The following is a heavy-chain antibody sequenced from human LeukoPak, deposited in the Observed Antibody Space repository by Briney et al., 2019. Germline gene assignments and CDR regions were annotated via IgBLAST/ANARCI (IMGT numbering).Heavy chain of an antibody. CDR2: IYYSGST. V-gene: IGHV4-59*01. CDR1: GGSIRSYY. CDR3: ARGPSQSSYFDY. D-gene: IGHD2-2*01. Sequence: SETLSLTCTDSGGSIRSYYWSWIRQPPGKGLEWIGYIYYSGSTNYNPSLKSRVTISVDTSKNQFSLKLSSVTAADTAVYYCARGPSQSSYFDYWGQGTLVTVSS. J-gene: IGHJ4*02.